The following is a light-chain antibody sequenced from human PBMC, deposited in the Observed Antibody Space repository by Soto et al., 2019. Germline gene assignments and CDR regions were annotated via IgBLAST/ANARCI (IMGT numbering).Light chain of an antibody. CDR3: QAYDSSPLT. J-gene: IGKJ1*01. V-gene: IGKV3-20*01. Sequence: EIVLTQSPGTLSLSPGERATLSCRASQSVSSSYLAWYQQKPGQAPRLLIYGASSRATGIPDRFSVSGCGTDFTLTISRLEPEDLAVYYCQAYDSSPLTFGQGTEVEIK. CDR2: GAS. CDR1: QSVSSSY.